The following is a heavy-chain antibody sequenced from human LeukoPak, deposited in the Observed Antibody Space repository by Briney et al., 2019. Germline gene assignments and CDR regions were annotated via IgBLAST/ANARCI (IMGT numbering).Heavy chain of an antibody. J-gene: IGHJ2*01. D-gene: IGHD3-22*01. Sequence: SETLSLTCTVSGGSLSSYYWSWIRQPPGKGLEWIGYIYYSGSTNYNPSLKSRVTISVDTSKNQFSLKLSSVTAADTAVYYCARDRYYDSGSWYFDLWGRGTLVTVSS. CDR2: IYYSGST. CDR1: GGSLSSYY. CDR3: ARDRYYDSGSWYFDL. V-gene: IGHV4-59*01.